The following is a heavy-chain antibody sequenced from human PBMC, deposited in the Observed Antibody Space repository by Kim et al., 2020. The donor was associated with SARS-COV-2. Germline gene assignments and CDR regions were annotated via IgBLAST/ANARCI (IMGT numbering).Heavy chain of an antibody. D-gene: IGHD3-10*01. Sequence: ASVKVSCKASGYTFTSYDINWVRQATGQGLEWMGWMNPNSGNTGYAQKFQGRVTMTRNTSISTAYMELSSLRSEDTAVYYCARRRGSGRNVKMNWFDPWGQGTLVTVSS. CDR1: GYTFTSYD. J-gene: IGHJ5*02. CDR3: ARRRGSGRNVKMNWFDP. V-gene: IGHV1-8*01. CDR2: MNPNSGNT.